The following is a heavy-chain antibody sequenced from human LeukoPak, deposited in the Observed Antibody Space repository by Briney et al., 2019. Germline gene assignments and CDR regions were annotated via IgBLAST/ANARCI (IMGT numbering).Heavy chain of an antibody. J-gene: IGHJ6*02. D-gene: IGHD4-17*01. V-gene: IGHV1-2*02. Sequence: ASVKVSCKASGYTFTGYYMHWVRQDPGQGLEWMGWINPNTGVTNYAQKFQGRVTLTRDTSIITAYMELTRLRSDDTAMYYCARDRTTVTTGYYGMDVWGQGTTLTVSS. CDR1: GYTFTGYY. CDR2: INPNTGVT. CDR3: ARDRTTVTTGYYGMDV.